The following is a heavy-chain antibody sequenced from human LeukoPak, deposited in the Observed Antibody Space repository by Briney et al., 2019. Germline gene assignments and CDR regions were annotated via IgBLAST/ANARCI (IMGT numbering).Heavy chain of an antibody. CDR2: INPNSGGT. Sequence: ASVKVSCKASGYTFTGYYMHWVRQAPGQGLEWMGWINPNSGGTNYAQKLQGRVTMTTDTSTSTAYMELRSLRSDDTAVYYCARDLVHDYGDYFDYWGQGTLVTVSS. CDR1: GYTFTGYY. V-gene: IGHV1-2*02. CDR3: ARDLVHDYGDYFDY. J-gene: IGHJ4*02. D-gene: IGHD4-17*01.